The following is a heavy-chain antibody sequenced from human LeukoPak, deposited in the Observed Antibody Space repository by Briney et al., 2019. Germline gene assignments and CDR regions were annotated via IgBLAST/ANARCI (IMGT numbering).Heavy chain of an antibody. D-gene: IGHD6-13*01. CDR1: GGSISSYY. J-gene: IGHJ5*02. Sequence: SETLSLTCTVSGGSISSYYWGWIRQPPGKGLEWIGSIYYSGSTYYNPSLKSRVTISVDTSKNQFSLKLSSVTAADTAVYYCARQAGYSSSRGGWFDPWGQGTLVTVSS. V-gene: IGHV4-39*01. CDR3: ARQAGYSSSRGGWFDP. CDR2: IYYSGST.